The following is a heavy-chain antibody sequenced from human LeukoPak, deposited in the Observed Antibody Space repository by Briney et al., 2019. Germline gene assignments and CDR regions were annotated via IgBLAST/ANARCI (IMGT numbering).Heavy chain of an antibody. J-gene: IGHJ6*03. Sequence: GGSLRLSCAASGFTFDDYAMHWVRQAPGKGLEWVSSISSSSSYIYYADSVKGRFTISRDNAKNSLYLQMNSLRAEDTAVYYCARDPRGWGQQSLYYYYYMDVWGKGTTVTVSS. CDR2: ISSSSSYI. D-gene: IGHD3-16*01. V-gene: IGHV3-21*01. CDR3: ARDPRGWGQQSLYYYYYMDV. CDR1: GFTFDDYA.